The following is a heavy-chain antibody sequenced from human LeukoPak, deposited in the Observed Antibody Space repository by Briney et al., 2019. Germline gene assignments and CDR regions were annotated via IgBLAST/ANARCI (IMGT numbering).Heavy chain of an antibody. V-gene: IGHV3-43*01. J-gene: IGHJ4*02. CDR2: ISWDGGST. CDR1: GFTFDDYT. CDR3: EKGGYSSSCRGRYFYY. Sequence: PGGSLRLSCAASGFTFDDYTMHWVRQAPGKGLEWVSLISWDGGSTYYADSVKGRFTISRDNSKNSLYLQMNSLRTEDTALYYCEKGGYSSSCRGRYFYYWGQGTLVTVSS. D-gene: IGHD6-6*01.